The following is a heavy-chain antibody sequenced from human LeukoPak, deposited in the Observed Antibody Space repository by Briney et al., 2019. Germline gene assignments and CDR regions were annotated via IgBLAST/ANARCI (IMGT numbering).Heavy chain of an antibody. V-gene: IGHV3-21*01. Sequence: SGGSLRLSCAASGFTFSSYSMNWVRQAPGKGLEWVSSISSSSSYIYYADSVKGRFTISRDNAKNSLYLQMNSLRAEDTAVYYCAKELRGYSYGLRNNWFDPWGQGTLVTVSS. CDR3: AKELRGYSYGLRNNWFDP. D-gene: IGHD5-18*01. CDR2: ISSSSSYI. CDR1: GFTFSSYS. J-gene: IGHJ5*02.